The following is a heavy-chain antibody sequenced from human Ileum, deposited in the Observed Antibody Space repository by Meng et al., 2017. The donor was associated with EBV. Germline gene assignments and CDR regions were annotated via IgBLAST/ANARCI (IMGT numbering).Heavy chain of an antibody. J-gene: IGHJ4*02. V-gene: IGHV4-61*01. Sequence: QLQLQDSGPGLVKPSETLSLTCTVSGGSVSSAHSFWTWIRQPPGKGLEWIGYMSYSGSTNYSPPLESRVTISVDTSKNQFSLKLSSVTAADTAVYYCAGDPHSGSPHWGQGTLVTVSS. CDR3: AGDPHSGSPH. CDR1: GGSVSSAHSF. D-gene: IGHD1-26*01. CDR2: MSYSGST.